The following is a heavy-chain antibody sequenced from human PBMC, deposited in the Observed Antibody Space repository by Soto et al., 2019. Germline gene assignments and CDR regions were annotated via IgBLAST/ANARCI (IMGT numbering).Heavy chain of an antibody. CDR2: ISAYNGNT. CDR1: GYTFTSYG. Sequence: GASVKVSCKASGYTFTSYGISWVRQAPGQGLEWMGWISAYNGNTNYAQKLQGRVTMTTDTSTSTAYMELRSLRSDDTAVYYCARDGQVVTQRYPSDYWGQGTLVTVSS. D-gene: IGHD2-21*02. J-gene: IGHJ4*02. CDR3: ARDGQVVTQRYPSDY. V-gene: IGHV1-18*01.